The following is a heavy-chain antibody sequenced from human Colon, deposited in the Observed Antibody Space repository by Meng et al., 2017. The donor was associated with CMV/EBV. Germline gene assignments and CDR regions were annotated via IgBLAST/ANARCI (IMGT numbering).Heavy chain of an antibody. D-gene: IGHD2-21*01. V-gene: IGHV3-74*01. CDR2: VKGDGSGK. J-gene: IGHJ5*02. CDR3: VREAVLCDDSGCAPENWFDP. CDR1: SDW. Sequence: SDWMHGVRQVPGKGLIWVARVKGDGSGKIYADSVKRRFTTSRDNAKNTVYLQMKSLRADETAIYYCVREAVLCDDSGCAPENWFDPWGQGTLVTVSS.